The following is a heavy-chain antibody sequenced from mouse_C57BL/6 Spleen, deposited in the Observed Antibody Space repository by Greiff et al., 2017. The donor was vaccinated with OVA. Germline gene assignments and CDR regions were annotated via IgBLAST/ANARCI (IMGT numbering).Heavy chain of an antibody. CDR1: GFTFSDYY. D-gene: IGHD2-5*01. CDR3: ARGNYYSNAMDY. CDR2: INYDGSST. Sequence: EVKLVESEGGLVQPGSSMKLSCTASGFTFSDYYMAWVRQVPEKGLEWVANINYDGSSTYYLDSLKSRFIISRDNAKNILYLQMSSLKSEDTATYYCARGNYYSNAMDYWCQGTSVTVSS. J-gene: IGHJ4*01. V-gene: IGHV5-16*01.